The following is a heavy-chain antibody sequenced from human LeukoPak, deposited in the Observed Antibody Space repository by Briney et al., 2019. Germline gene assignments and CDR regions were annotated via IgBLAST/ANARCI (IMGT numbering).Heavy chain of an antibody. CDR3: AKGQYAQIVVVVAAILGMDV. Sequence: SETLSLTCAVYGGSFSGYYWSWIRQPPGKGLEWIGEINHSGSTNYNPSLKSRVTISVDTSKNQFSLKLSSVTAADTAVYYCAKGQYAQIVVVVAAILGMDVWGQGTTVTVSS. V-gene: IGHV4-34*01. D-gene: IGHD2-15*01. CDR2: INHSGST. J-gene: IGHJ6*02. CDR1: GGSFSGYY.